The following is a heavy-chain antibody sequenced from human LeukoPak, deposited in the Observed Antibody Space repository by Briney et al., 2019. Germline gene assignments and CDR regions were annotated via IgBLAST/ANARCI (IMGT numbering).Heavy chain of an antibody. CDR1: GYTFTSYG. V-gene: IGHV1-18*01. J-gene: IGHJ5*02. CDR2: ISAYNGNT. Sequence: VASVKVSCKASGYTFTSYGISWVRQAPGQGLEWMGWISAYNGNTNYAQKLQGRVTMTTDTSTSTAYMELRSLRSDDTAVYYCARAKKTTVTTNNWFDPWGQGTLVTVSS. D-gene: IGHD4-17*01. CDR3: ARAKKTTVTTNNWFDP.